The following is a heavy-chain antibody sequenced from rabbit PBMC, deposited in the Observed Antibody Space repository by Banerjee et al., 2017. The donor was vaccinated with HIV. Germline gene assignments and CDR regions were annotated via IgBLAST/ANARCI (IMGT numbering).Heavy chain of an antibody. V-gene: IGHV1S45*01. CDR1: GFSFSYKYV. D-gene: IGHD1-1*01. Sequence: QEQLEESGGDLVKPEGSLTLTCTASGFSFSYKYVMCWVRQAPGKGLEWIACINTSTGNTVYATWAKGRFTISKTSWTTVTLQMTSLTDADTATYFCARGGDSDSGYAFNLWGPDTLVTVS. CDR2: INTSTGNT. J-gene: IGHJ4*01. CDR3: ARGGDSDSGYAFNL.